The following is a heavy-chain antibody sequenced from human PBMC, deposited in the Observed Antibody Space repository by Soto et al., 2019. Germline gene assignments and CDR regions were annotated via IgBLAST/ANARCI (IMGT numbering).Heavy chain of an antibody. CDR3: AMSSGYGDCFGS. V-gene: IGHV4-59*01. D-gene: IGHD3-22*01. J-gene: IGHJ5*01. CDR2: IYYSGST. Sequence: SETLSLTCTVSGGSISSYYWSWIRQPPGKGLEWIGYIYYSGSTNYNPSLKSRVTISVDTSKNQFSLKLSSVTAADTAVYYCAMSSGYGDCFGSWGQGTLVTVSS. CDR1: GGSISSYY.